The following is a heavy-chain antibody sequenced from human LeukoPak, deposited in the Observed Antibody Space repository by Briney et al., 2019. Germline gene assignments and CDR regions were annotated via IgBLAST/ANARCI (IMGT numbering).Heavy chain of an antibody. J-gene: IGHJ4*02. CDR3: TRRVAITGTPKAYFDY. CDR1: GGSISGYY. Sequence: SETLSLTCSVSGGSISGYYWSWIRQPPGKELEWIGYVYYSENTKYNPSLESRVTISLDTSKNQFSLRLNSVTTAETAVYFCTRRVAITGTPKAYFDYWGQGILVTVSS. V-gene: IGHV4-59*08. CDR2: VYYSENT. D-gene: IGHD1-20*01.